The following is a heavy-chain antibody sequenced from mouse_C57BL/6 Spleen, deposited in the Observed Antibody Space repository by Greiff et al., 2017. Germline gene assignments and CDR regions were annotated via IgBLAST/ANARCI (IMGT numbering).Heavy chain of an antibody. CDR1: GYTFTDYN. CDR3: AREELRLRKAMDY. J-gene: IGHJ4*01. D-gene: IGHD3-2*02. CDR2: INPNNGGT. Sequence: EVQLQESGPELVKPGASVKIPCKASGYTFTDYNMDWVKQSHGKSLEWIGDINPNNGGTIYNQKFKGKATLTVDKSSSTAYMELRSLTSEDTAVYYCAREELRLRKAMDYWGQGTSVTVSS. V-gene: IGHV1-18*01.